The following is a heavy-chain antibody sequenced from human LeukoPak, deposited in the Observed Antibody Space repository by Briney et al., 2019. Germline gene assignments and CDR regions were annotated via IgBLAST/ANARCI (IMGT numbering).Heavy chain of an antibody. D-gene: IGHD1-20*01. J-gene: IGHJ5*02. CDR1: GGSISSGSYY. CDR3: ARHSNWNGGVDWFDP. V-gene: IGHV4-61*02. Sequence: SETLSLTCTVSGGSISSGSYYWSWIRQPAGKGLEWIGRIYTSGSTNYNPSLKSRVTISVDTSKNHFSLKLNSVTAADTAVYYCARHSNWNGGVDWFDPWGQGTQVTVSS. CDR2: IYTSGST.